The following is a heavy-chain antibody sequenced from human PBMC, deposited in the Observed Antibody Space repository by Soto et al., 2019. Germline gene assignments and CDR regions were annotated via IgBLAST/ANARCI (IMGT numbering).Heavy chain of an antibody. V-gene: IGHV1-2*02. J-gene: IGHJ6*02. CDR3: ASPTTPPYYYYYYGMDV. CDR2: INPNGGGT. Sequence: ASVKVSCKASGYTFTGYYMHCVRQAPGQGLEWMGWINPNGGGTNYAQKFQGRVTMTRDTSISTAYMELSRLRSDDTAVYYCASPTTPPYYYYYYGMDVWGQGTTVTVSS. CDR1: GYTFTGYY. D-gene: IGHD1-26*01.